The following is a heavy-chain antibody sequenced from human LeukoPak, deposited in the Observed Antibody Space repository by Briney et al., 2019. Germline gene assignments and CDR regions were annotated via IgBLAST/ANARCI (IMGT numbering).Heavy chain of an antibody. V-gene: IGHV3-23*01. D-gene: IGHD1-26*01. Sequence: PGGSLRLSCSASGFTFSSYAMHWVRQAPGKGLEWVSLISGSGVNTYYADSVKGRFTISRDNSKNTVSLQMNSLRGEDTAVYYCAKDVRVGGGGMDVWGQGTPVTVSS. CDR2: ISGSGVNT. CDR1: GFTFSSYA. CDR3: AKDVRVGGGGMDV. J-gene: IGHJ6*02.